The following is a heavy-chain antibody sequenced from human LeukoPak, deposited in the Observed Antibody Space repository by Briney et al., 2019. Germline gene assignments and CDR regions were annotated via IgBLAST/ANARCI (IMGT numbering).Heavy chain of an antibody. V-gene: IGHV4-28*01. Sequence: SDTLSLTCAVSGSSISSTNWWGWIRQPPGKGLEWIGYIYYRGNTYYNPSLKSRVTMSVDTPKNQFFLKLSAVTAVDTAVYYCANYYYNGSIGYFCYDCGGQGILVTVSS. D-gene: IGHD3-22*01. CDR1: GSSISSTNW. CDR2: IYYRGNT. J-gene: IGHJ4*02. CDR3: ANYYYNGSIGYFCYDC.